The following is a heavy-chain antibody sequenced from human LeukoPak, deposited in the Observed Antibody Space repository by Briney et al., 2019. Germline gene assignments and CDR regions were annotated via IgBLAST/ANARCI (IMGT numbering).Heavy chain of an antibody. CDR2: IYYSGST. CDR3: ARGSRYYYDSSGYLFDY. V-gene: IGHV4-59*01. D-gene: IGHD3-22*01. Sequence: SETLSLTCTVSGGSISGYYWSWIRQPPGKGLEWIGYIYYSGSTNYNPSLKSRVTISVDTSKNQFSLNLSSVTAADTAVYYCARGSRYYYDSSGYLFDYWGQGTLVTVSS. J-gene: IGHJ4*02. CDR1: GGSISGYY.